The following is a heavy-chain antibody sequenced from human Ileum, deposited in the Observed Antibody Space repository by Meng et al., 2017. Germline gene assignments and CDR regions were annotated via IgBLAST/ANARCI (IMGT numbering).Heavy chain of an antibody. CDR3: ARGRLSEKAGLDY. V-gene: IGHV4-34*01. Sequence: SETLSLTCAVYGGSFSGYYWSWIRQPPGKGLEWIGEINHSGSTNYNPSLKSRVTISADTSKNQFSLKQSSVTAADTAVYYCARGRLSEKAGLDYWGQGDLVNGAS. CDR2: INHSGST. D-gene: IGHD3-16*01. J-gene: IGHJ4*02. CDR1: GGSFSGYY.